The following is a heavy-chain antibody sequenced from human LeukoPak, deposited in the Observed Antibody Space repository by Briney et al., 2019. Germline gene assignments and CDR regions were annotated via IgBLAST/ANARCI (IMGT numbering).Heavy chain of an antibody. CDR1: GFTFSSYA. CDR3: ITPLPYSAQ. V-gene: IGHV3-15*01. CDR2: IKPKTDGETT. D-gene: IGHD2-21*01. J-gene: IGHJ4*02. Sequence: GGSLRLSCAASGFTFSSYAMSWVRQAPGKGLEWVGRIKPKTDGETTEYAAPVKGRFSISRDDSKNMLYLQMNSLKTEDTAVYYCITPLPYSAQGGQGTLVTVSS.